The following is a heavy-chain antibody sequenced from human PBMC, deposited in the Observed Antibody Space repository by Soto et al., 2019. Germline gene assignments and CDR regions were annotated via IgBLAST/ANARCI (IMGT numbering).Heavy chain of an antibody. Sequence: EVQLVESGGGLVQPGGSLRLSCAASGFTFSSYWMHWVRQAPGKGLVWVSRINSDGSSTSYTDSVKGRFTISRDNAKNTLYLQMNSLRAEDMAVYYCARDRGYYYDTSGYRSVSAFDIWGQGTMVTVSS. CDR2: INSDGSST. V-gene: IGHV3-74*01. CDR1: GFTFSSYW. D-gene: IGHD3-22*01. J-gene: IGHJ3*02. CDR3: ARDRGYYYDTSGYRSVSAFDI.